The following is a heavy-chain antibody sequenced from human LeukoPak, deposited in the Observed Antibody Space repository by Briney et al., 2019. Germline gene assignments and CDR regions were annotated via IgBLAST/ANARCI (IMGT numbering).Heavy chain of an antibody. CDR2: ISISSNYI. CDR3: AELCISMIGGV. D-gene: IGHD3-10*02. Sequence: GGSLTLSCAPSGFTSSRYSMKGVPQAPRKGLEGVSSISISSNYIYSADSVKGRFYISRDNAKNSLYLQMNSLRAEDTAVYYCAELCISMIGGVWGKRATGTISS. V-gene: IGHV3-21*01. CDR1: GFTSSRYS. J-gene: IGHJ6*04.